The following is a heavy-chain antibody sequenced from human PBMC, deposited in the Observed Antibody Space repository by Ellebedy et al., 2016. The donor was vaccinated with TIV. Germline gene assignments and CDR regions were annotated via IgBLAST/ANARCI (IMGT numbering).Heavy chain of an antibody. CDR3: ATTGSSGWFAFDI. V-gene: IGHV1-2*02. D-gene: IGHD6-19*01. Sequence: AASVKVSCKASGYTFTAYYMHWVRQAPGQGLEWMGWINPNSGGTNYAQKFQGRVTMTEDTSTDTAYMELSSLRSEDTAVYYCATTGSSGWFAFDIWGQGTMVTVSS. CDR2: INPNSGGT. CDR1: GYTFTAYY. J-gene: IGHJ3*02.